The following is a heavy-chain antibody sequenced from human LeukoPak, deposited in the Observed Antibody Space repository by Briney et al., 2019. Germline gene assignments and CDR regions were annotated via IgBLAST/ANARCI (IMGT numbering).Heavy chain of an antibody. CDR1: GYTFTGYY. D-gene: IGHD3-22*01. Sequence: GASVKVSCKASGYTFTGYYMHWVRQAPGQGLEWMGWINPNSGGTNYAQKFQGWVTMTRDTSISTAYMELSRLRSDDTAVYYCARAERITMIVVVDYWGQGTLVTVSS. V-gene: IGHV1-2*04. CDR2: INPNSGGT. J-gene: IGHJ4*02. CDR3: ARAERITMIVVVDY.